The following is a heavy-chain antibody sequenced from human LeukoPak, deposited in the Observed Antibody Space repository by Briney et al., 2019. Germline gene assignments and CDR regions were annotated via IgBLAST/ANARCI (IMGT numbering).Heavy chain of an antibody. V-gene: IGHV4-38-2*02. D-gene: IGHD2-15*01. Sequence: SETLSLTCSVSGYSISSVYYWAWIRPPPGKGQEGIVSLLHSGATYYHPSLKSRVTISVDTSKNRFSLTLSSVTTADTAFYYCARVGSSNTHYDYWGPGTLVTVSS. CDR3: ARVGSSNTHYDY. CDR2: LLHSGAT. CDR1: GYSISSVYY. J-gene: IGHJ4*02.